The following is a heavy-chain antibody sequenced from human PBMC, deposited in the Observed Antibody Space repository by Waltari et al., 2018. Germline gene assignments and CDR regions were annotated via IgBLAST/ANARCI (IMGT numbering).Heavy chain of an antibody. Sequence: QVQLVQSGAEVKKPGASVKVSCQASGYAFTGYYMHWVRRAPGQGLEWMGWINPNSGGTNYAQKLQGRVTMTRDTSISTAYMELSRLRSDDTAVYYCAREWQRAPEGAEDYWGQGTLVTVSS. V-gene: IGHV1-2*02. CDR2: INPNSGGT. CDR3: AREWQRAPEGAEDY. CDR1: GYAFTGYY. D-gene: IGHD5-12*01. J-gene: IGHJ4*02.